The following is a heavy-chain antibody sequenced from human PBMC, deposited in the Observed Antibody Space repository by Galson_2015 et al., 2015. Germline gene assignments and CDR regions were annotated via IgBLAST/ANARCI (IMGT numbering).Heavy chain of an antibody. Sequence: ISGDSVSSTSAAWNWIRPSPSRGLEWLGRTYYRSTWFHDYAVSVKSRITINPDTSKNQFSLQLNSLTPEDTAVYYCAKDRTGAFDYWGQGTLVTVSS. CDR2: TYYRSTWFH. CDR1: GDSVSSTSAA. J-gene: IGHJ4*02. V-gene: IGHV6-1*01. CDR3: AKDRTGAFDY. D-gene: IGHD2-8*02.